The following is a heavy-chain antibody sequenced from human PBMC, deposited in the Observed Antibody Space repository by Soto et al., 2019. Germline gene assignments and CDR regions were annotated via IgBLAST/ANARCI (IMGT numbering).Heavy chain of an antibody. Sequence: ETLSLTCTVSGGSISSYYWSWIRQPPGKGLEWIGYIYYSGSTNYNPSLKSRFTISVDTSKNQFSLKLSSVTAADTAVYYCARLNYDILTGIQNWFDPWGQGTLVTVSS. CDR3: ARLNYDILTGIQNWFDP. CDR2: IYYSGST. V-gene: IGHV4-59*08. CDR1: GGSISSYY. J-gene: IGHJ5*02. D-gene: IGHD3-9*01.